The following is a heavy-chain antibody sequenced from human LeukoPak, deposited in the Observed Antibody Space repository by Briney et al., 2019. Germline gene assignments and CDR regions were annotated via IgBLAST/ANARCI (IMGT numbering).Heavy chain of an antibody. J-gene: IGHJ5*02. Sequence: ASVKVSCKASGYTFTSYYMHWVRQAPGQGLEWMGIINPSGSTSYAQKFQGRVTMTRDTSTSTVYMELSSLRSEDTAVYYCARLRFLEWPKAPYNWFDPWGQGTLVTVSS. D-gene: IGHD3-3*01. CDR3: ARLRFLEWPKAPYNWFDP. V-gene: IGHV1-46*01. CDR1: GYTFTSYY. CDR2: INPSGST.